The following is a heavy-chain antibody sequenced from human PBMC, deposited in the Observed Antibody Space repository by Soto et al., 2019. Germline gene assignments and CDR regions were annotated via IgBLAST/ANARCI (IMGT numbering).Heavy chain of an antibody. CDR1: GGSISSYY. Sequence: SETLSLTCTVSGGSISSYYWSWIRQPPGKGLEWIGYIYYSGSTDYNPSLKSRVTISVDTSKNQFSLKLSSVTAADTAVYYCARSIVPAASPGKVRWFDPWGQGTLVTVSS. D-gene: IGHD2-2*01. V-gene: IGHV4-59*01. J-gene: IGHJ5*02. CDR3: ARSIVPAASPGKVRWFDP. CDR2: IYYSGST.